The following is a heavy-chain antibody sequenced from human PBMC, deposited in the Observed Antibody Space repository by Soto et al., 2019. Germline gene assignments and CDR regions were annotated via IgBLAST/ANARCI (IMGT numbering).Heavy chain of an antibody. Sequence: ASVKVSCKASGGTFSSYAISWVRQAPGQGLEWMGGIIPIFGTANYAQKFQGRVTITADESTSTAYMELSSLRSEDTAVYYCASNYYDSSGPREEGAFGIWGQGTMVTVSS. CDR1: GGTFSSYA. CDR3: ASNYYDSSGPREEGAFGI. CDR2: IIPIFGTA. D-gene: IGHD3-22*01. J-gene: IGHJ3*02. V-gene: IGHV1-69*13.